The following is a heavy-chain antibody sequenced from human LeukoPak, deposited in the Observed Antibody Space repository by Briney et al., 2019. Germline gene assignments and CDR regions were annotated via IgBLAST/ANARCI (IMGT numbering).Heavy chain of an antibody. CDR3: ARGAGLGY. CDR2: ISSSSSYI. CDR1: GFTFSNYA. V-gene: IGHV3-21*01. Sequence: GGSLRLSCAASGFTFSNYAMSWVRQAPGKGLEWVSSISSSSSYIYYADSVKGRFTISRDNAKNSLYLQMNSLRAEDTAVYYCARGAGLGYWGQGTLVTVSS. J-gene: IGHJ4*02.